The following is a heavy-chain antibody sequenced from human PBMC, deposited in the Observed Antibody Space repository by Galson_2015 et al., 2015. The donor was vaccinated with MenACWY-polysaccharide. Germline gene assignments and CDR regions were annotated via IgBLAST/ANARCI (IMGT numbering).Heavy chain of an antibody. Sequence: SLRLSCAASGFTFSSFWMSWVRQAPGKGLEWVAIINQDGSEKYYVDSVKGRFSISRDNAKNSLYLQMNSLRSEDTAVYYCARDPLDSSGYTRGSVFDLWGRGTLVTVSS. V-gene: IGHV3-7*01. CDR1: GFTFSSFW. D-gene: IGHD3-22*01. CDR3: ARDPLDSSGYTRGSVFDL. J-gene: IGHJ2*01. CDR2: INQDGSEK.